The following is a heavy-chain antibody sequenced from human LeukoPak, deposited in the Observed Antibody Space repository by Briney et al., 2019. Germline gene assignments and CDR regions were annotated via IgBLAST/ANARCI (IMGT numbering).Heavy chain of an antibody. D-gene: IGHD1-1*01. V-gene: IGHV3-48*02. CDR1: GFTFSSYS. CDR3: ARKGELERRRSWDC. CDR2: ISSSSSTI. Sequence: GGSLRLSCAASGFTFSSYSMNWVRQAPGKGLEWVSYISSSSSTIYYADSVKGRFTISRDNAKNSLYLQMNCLRDEDTAVYYCARKGELERRRSWDCWGQGTLVTVSS. J-gene: IGHJ4*02.